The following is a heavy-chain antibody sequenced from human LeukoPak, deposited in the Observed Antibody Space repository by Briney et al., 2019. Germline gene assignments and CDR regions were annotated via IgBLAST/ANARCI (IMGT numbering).Heavy chain of an antibody. CDR2: IRYDGSNK. D-gene: IGHD5-12*01. V-gene: IGHV3-30*02. J-gene: IGHJ4*02. CDR1: GFTLSSYG. Sequence: PGGSLRLSCAASGFTLSSYGMHWVRQAPGKGLEWVAFIRYDGSNKYYADSVKGRFTISRDNSKNTLYLQMNSLRAEDTAVYYCAKDGYSGYGLFDYWGQGTLVTVSS. CDR3: AKDGYSGYGLFDY.